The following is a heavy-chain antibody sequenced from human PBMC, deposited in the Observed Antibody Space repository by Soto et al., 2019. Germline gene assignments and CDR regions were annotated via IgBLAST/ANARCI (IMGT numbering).Heavy chain of an antibody. D-gene: IGHD3-10*01. CDR3: AGAGLGSGSYRDAFDI. J-gene: IGHJ3*02. Sequence: QVQLVQSGAEVKKPGSSMKVSCKASGGIFSSYAISWVRQAPGQGLEWMGGIIPIFGTANYAQKFQGRVTSAXXEXTXXAYMELSSLRSEDTAVYYCAGAGLGSGSYRDAFDIWGQGTMVTVSS. CDR1: GGIFSSYA. V-gene: IGHV1-69*05. CDR2: IIPIFGTA.